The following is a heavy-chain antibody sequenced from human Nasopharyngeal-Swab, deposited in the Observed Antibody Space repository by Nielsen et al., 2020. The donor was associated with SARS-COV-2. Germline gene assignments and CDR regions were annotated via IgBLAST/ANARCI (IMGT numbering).Heavy chain of an antibody. CDR3: ARDRSALARIDGMDV. D-gene: IGHD5-18*01. Sequence: GGSLRLSCAASGFTFSSYTVNWVRQVPGKGLEWVPSISSISRYIYDADSLKGRFTISRENAKNTLYLQMNSLRAEDTAVYYCARDRSALARIDGMDVWGQGTTVTVSS. CDR2: ISSISRYI. J-gene: IGHJ6*02. V-gene: IGHV3-21*01. CDR1: GFTFSSYT.